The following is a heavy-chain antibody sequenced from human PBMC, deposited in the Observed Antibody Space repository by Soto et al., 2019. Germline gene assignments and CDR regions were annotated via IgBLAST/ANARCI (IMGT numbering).Heavy chain of an antibody. D-gene: IGHD3-22*01. V-gene: IGHV1-24*01. CDR1: GYTLTELS. CDR2: FDPEDGET. J-gene: IGHJ6*02. CDR3: ATDFVFDSYYGMDV. Sequence: ASVKVSCKVSGYTLTELSMHWVRQAPGKGLEWMGGFDPEDGETIYAQKFQGRVTMTEDTSTDTAYMELSSLRSEDTAVYYCATDFVFDSYYGMDVWGQGTTVTVSS.